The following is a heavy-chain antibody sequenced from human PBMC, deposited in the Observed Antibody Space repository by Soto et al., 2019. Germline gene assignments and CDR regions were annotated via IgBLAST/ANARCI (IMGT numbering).Heavy chain of an antibody. CDR3: ARDPRPLWYFDY. CDR1: GGSISSYY. D-gene: IGHD6-6*01. CDR2: IYYSGST. Sequence: SETLSLTCTVSGGSISSYYWSWIRQPPGKGLEWIGYIYYSGSTNYNPSLKSRVTISVDTSKNQFSLKLSSVTAADTAVYYCARDPRPLWYFDYWGQGTLVTVSS. V-gene: IGHV4-59*01. J-gene: IGHJ4*02.